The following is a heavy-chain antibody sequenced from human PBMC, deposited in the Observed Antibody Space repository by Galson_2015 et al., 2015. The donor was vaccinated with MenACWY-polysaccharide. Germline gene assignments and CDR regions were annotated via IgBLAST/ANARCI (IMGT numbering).Heavy chain of an antibody. D-gene: IGHD3-9*01. V-gene: IGHV3-7*01. J-gene: IGHJ2*01. Sequence: SLRLSCAASGFTFSNYWMSWVRQAPGKGLEWVAVIKKDGSDKYYVDSVKGRFAISRDNAKNSAFLQMDSLGAEDTAVYYCAKNDILTGHSDWYFDLWGRGTLVTVS. CDR1: GFTFSNYW. CDR3: AKNDILTGHSDWYFDL. CDR2: IKKDGSDK.